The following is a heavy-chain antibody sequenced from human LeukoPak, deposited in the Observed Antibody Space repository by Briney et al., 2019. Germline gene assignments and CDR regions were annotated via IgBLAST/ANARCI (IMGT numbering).Heavy chain of an antibody. CDR1: GGSISSHLYF. V-gene: IGHV4-39*01. D-gene: IGHD3-10*01. J-gene: IGHJ6*03. CDR3: ARMVRGVVLGPNYYPYHMDV. CDR2: VYYGGST. Sequence: SETLSLTCTVSGGSISSHLYFWAWIRRPPGKGLEWIGSVYYGGSTYYNPSLKSRVTMSVDTSKNEFSLKLRSVTAADTTTYYCARMVRGVVLGPNYYPYHMDVWGRGTTVTVSS.